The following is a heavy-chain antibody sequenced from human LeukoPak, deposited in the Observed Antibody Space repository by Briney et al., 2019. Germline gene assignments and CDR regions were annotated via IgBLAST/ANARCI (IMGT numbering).Heavy chain of an antibody. CDR3: ARVFTMVRGVTRRLLPYFDY. D-gene: IGHD3-10*01. Sequence: GASVKVSCKASGYTFTGYYMHWVRQAPGQGLEWMGWINPNTGDTNYAQKFQGRVTMTRDTSISTAYMELSGLRSDDTAVYYCARVFTMVRGVTRRLLPYFDYWGQGTLVTVSS. CDR1: GYTFTGYY. CDR2: INPNTGDT. V-gene: IGHV1-2*02. J-gene: IGHJ4*02.